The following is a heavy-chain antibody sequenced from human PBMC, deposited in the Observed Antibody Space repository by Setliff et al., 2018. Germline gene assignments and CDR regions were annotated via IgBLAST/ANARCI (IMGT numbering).Heavy chain of an antibody. D-gene: IGHD3-16*01. Sequence: TSETLSLTCTVSGDSITSGSDSWNWIRQPAGKGLQWIGRVYPTGSTNYDPDLRSRVTMSVDTSKNQFSLKLTSVTAADTAVYYCRLWSHNYQNDYWGQGTLVTVSS. CDR3: RLWSHNYQNDY. V-gene: IGHV4-61*02. J-gene: IGHJ4*02. CDR1: GDSITSGSDS. CDR2: VYPTGST.